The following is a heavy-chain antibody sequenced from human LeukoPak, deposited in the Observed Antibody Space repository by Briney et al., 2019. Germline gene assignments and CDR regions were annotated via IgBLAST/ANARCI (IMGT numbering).Heavy chain of an antibody. CDR3: ARVGADVVVPAAIALRGMDV. V-gene: IGHV5-10-1*01. Sequence: GESLKISCKGSGYSFTTYWISWVRQMPGKGLEWVGRIDPSDSYTNYSPSFQGHVTISADKSISTAYLQWSSLKASDTAMYYCARVGADVVVPAAIALRGMDVWGKGTTVTVSS. CDR1: GYSFTTYW. CDR2: IDPSDSYT. D-gene: IGHD2-2*01. J-gene: IGHJ6*04.